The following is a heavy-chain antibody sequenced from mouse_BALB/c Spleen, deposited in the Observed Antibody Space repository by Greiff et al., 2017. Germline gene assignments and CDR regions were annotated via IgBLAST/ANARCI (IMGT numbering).Heavy chain of an antibody. D-gene: IGHD1-1*01. CDR2: IDPANGNT. J-gene: IGHJ3*01. Sequence: EVKVEESGAELVKPGASVKLSCTASGFNIKDTYMHWVKQRPEQGLEWIGRIDPANGNTKYDPKFQGKATITADTSSNTAYLQLSSLTSEDTAVYYCAMGYYGSSYGFAYWGQGTLVTVSA. V-gene: IGHV14-3*02. CDR3: AMGYYGSSYGFAY. CDR1: GFNIKDTY.